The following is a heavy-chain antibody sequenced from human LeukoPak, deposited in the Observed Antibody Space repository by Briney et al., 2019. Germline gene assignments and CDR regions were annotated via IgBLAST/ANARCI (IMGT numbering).Heavy chain of an antibody. Sequence: PSETLSLTCAVYGGSFSGYYWSWIRQPPGKGLEWIGEINHSGSTNYNPSLKSRVTISVDTSKNQFSLKLSSVTAADTAVYYCARLNYDFWSGYNTIDIWGQGTMVTVSS. CDR3: ARLNYDFWSGYNTIDI. CDR1: GGSFSGYY. V-gene: IGHV4-34*01. D-gene: IGHD3-3*01. J-gene: IGHJ3*02. CDR2: INHSGST.